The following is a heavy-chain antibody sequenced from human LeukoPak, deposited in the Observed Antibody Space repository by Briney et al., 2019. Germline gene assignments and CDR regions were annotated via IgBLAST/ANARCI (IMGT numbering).Heavy chain of an antibody. Sequence: PGGSLKLSCAASGFTFSGSAMHWVRQASGKGLEWVGRIRSKANSYATAYAASVKGRFTISRDDSKNTACLQMNSLKTEDTAVYYCTRPVAQTTPTDYWGQGTLVTVSS. D-gene: IGHD2-15*01. CDR1: GFTFSGSA. J-gene: IGHJ4*02. V-gene: IGHV3-73*01. CDR2: IRSKANSYAT. CDR3: TRPVAQTTPTDY.